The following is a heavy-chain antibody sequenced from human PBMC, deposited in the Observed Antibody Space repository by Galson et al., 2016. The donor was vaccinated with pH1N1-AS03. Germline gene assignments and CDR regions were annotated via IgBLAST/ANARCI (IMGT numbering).Heavy chain of an antibody. J-gene: IGHJ3*02. CDR2: IYSGGST. D-gene: IGHD4-23*01. CDR1: GFTVSSKY. CDR3: ASVASAWPTVGAFGI. V-gene: IGHV3-66*02. Sequence: SLRLSCAASGFTVSSKYMSWVRQAPEKGLEWVSGIYSGGSTYYADSVKGRFTISRDDSKATLFLQMSSLRPEDTAVYYCASVASAWPTVGAFGIWGQGTMVTVSS.